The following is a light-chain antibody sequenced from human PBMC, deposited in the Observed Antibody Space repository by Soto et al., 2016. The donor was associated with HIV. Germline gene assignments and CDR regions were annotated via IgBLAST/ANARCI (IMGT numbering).Light chain of an antibody. J-gene: IGKJ1*01. Sequence: DIQMTQSPSTLFASVGDRVTITCRASQSINVWLAWYRQKPGKAPDLLIYRSSILGHGVSPSFSGSRSGTEFTLTISSLQPDDFAYYYCQQYSTFPWTFGQGTKVEIK. CDR2: RSS. CDR3: QQYSTFPWT. CDR1: QSINVW. V-gene: IGKV1-5*03.